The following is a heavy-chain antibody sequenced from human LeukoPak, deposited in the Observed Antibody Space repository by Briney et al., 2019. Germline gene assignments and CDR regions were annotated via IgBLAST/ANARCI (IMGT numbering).Heavy chain of an antibody. CDR2: MNPNSGNT. Sequence: ASVKVSCKASGYTFTSYDINWVRQATGQGLEWMGWMNPNSGNTGYAQKFQGRVTMTRNTSISTAYMELSSLRSEDTAVYYCARALRYFDWLLSRGKTYYFDYWGQGTLVTVSS. J-gene: IGHJ4*02. D-gene: IGHD3-9*01. CDR1: GYTFTSYD. CDR3: ARALRYFDWLLSRGKTYYFDY. V-gene: IGHV1-8*01.